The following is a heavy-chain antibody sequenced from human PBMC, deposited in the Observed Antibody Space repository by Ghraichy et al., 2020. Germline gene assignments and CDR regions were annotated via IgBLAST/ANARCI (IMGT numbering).Heavy chain of an antibody. V-gene: IGHV4-4*02. Sequence: SETLSLTCDVSGGSISSRNWLSWVRQPPGKGLEGIGEIHHYQGANYNPSLESRVTISVDKSKNQFSLRLNSVIAADTAVYYCARQTYGIYGMDVWGQGTTVTVSS. D-gene: IGHD1-26*01. CDR2: IHHYQGA. CDR3: ARQTYGIYGMDV. CDR1: GGSISSRNW. J-gene: IGHJ6*02.